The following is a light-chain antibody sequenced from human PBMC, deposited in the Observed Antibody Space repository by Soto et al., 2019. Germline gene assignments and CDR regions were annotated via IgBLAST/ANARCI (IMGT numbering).Light chain of an antibody. Sequence: DIVITQSPLSLPVTPVDPASISCRSSQILLHSDGHNYLDWYLQKPGQSPQLLIYLDSNRASGVPDRFSGSGSGTDFTLTIISLQPEDYATYFCQQSYSMPYAFGPGTKVDIK. J-gene: IGKJ2*01. V-gene: IGKV2-28*01. CDR3: QQSYSMPYA. CDR2: LDS. CDR1: QILLHSDGHNY.